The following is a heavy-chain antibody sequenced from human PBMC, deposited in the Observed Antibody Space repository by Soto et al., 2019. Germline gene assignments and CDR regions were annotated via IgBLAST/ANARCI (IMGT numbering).Heavy chain of an antibody. D-gene: IGHD3-9*01. Sequence: GGSLRLSCAASGFTFITYAMSWVRQAPGKGLEWVPSISSSSSYIYYADSVKGRFTISRDNAKNSLYLQMNSLRAEDTAVYYCARDGAYYDILTGYYPYYYYYGMDVWGQGTTVTVSS. J-gene: IGHJ6*02. CDR2: ISSSSSYI. V-gene: IGHV3-21*01. CDR3: ARDGAYYDILTGYYPYYYYYGMDV. CDR1: GFTFITYA.